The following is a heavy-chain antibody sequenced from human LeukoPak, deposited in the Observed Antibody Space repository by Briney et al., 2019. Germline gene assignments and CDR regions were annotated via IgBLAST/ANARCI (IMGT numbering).Heavy chain of an antibody. CDR3: AKDQSRGYDYVWGSYDY. CDR1: GFTFSSYG. D-gene: IGHD3-16*01. V-gene: IGHV3-30*02. J-gene: IGHJ4*02. Sequence: GGSLRLSCAASGFTFSSYGMHWVRQAPGKGLEWVAFIRYDGSNKCYADSVKGRFTISRDNSKNTLYLQMNSLRAEDTAAYYCAKDQSRGYDYVWGSYDYWGQGTLVTVSS. CDR2: IRYDGSNK.